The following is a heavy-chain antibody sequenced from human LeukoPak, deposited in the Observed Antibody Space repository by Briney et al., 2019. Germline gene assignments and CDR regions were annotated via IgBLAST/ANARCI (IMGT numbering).Heavy chain of an antibody. CDR2: IYQSGLT. CDR1: GYSISTGYY. V-gene: IGHV4-38-2*01. J-gene: IGHJ5*02. D-gene: IGHD6-13*01. CDR3: ARNSSDPYNNSAKRYNWFDP. Sequence: SETLSLTCAVSGYSISTGYYWGWIRQPPGKGLEWIGCIYQSGLTYYNPSLKSRVTISVDTSKNQFSLKLSTVTAADTAVYHCARNSSDPYNNSAKRYNWFDPWGQGTLVTVSS.